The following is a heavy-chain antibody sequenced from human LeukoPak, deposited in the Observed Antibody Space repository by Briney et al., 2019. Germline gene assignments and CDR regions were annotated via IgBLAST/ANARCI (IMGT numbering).Heavy chain of an antibody. CDR1: GYRFTTDY. CDR2: IYPDDSET. CDR3: ARQAYGSHFDAFDI. V-gene: IGHV5-51*01. D-gene: IGHD3-22*01. Sequence: PGESLKISCRASGYRFTTDYIGWVRQMPGKGLEWMGIIYPDDSETNYSPSFQGQVPMSVDKSITTAYLQWSSLKASDTAIYYCARQAYGSHFDAFDIWGQGTMVTVSS. J-gene: IGHJ3*02.